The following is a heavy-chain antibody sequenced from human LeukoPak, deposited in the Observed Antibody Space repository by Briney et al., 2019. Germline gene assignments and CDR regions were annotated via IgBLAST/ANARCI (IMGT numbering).Heavy chain of an antibody. V-gene: IGHV4-59*01. D-gene: IGHD3-3*01. Sequence: SETLSLTCTVSGGSISSYYWSWIRQPPGKGLEWIGYIYYSGSTNYNPSLKSRVTISVDTSKNQFSLKLSSVTAADTAVYYCARTPTIFGVDVVDYWGQGTLVTVSS. CDR1: GGSISSYY. CDR3: ARTPTIFGVDVVDY. CDR2: IYYSGST. J-gene: IGHJ4*02.